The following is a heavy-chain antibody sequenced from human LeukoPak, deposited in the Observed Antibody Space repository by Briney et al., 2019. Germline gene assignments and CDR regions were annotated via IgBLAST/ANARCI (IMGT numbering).Heavy chain of an antibody. J-gene: IGHJ6*02. CDR3: ARGRSDILTGYYYYGMDV. CDR2: ISSSSSTI. V-gene: IGHV3-48*01. Sequence: PGGSLRLSCAASGFTFSSYSMNWVRQAPGKGLEWVSYISSSSSTIYYADSVKGRFTISRDNAKNSLYLQMNSLRAEDTAVYYCARGRSDILTGYYYYGMDVWGQGTTVTVSS. CDR1: GFTFSSYS. D-gene: IGHD3-9*01.